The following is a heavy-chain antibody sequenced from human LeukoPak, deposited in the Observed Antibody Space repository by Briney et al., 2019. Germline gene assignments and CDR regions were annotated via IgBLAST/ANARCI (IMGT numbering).Heavy chain of an antibody. CDR1: GGSFSGYY. D-gene: IGHD3-3*01. Sequence: PSETLSLTCAVYGGSFSGYYWSWIRQPPGKGLEWIGEINHSGSTNCNPSLKSRVTISVDTSKNQFSLKLSSVTAADTAVYYCARGKIFGVVPAYYMDVWGKGTTVTVSS. CDR2: INHSGST. J-gene: IGHJ6*03. V-gene: IGHV4-34*01. CDR3: ARGKIFGVVPAYYMDV.